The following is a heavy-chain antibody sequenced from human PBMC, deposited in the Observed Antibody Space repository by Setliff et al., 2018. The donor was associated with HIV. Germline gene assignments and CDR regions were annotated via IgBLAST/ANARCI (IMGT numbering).Heavy chain of an antibody. CDR2: INPSGGST. Sequence: ASVKVSCKASGYTFTSYYMHWVRQAPGQGLEWMGIINPSGGSTSYAQKFQGRVTMTRDTSTSTAYMELSSLRSEDTAVYYCARGGGYCGGDCYPTQDAFDIWGHGTMVTVSS. J-gene: IGHJ3*02. CDR1: GYTFTSYY. CDR3: ARGGGYCGGDCYPTQDAFDI. D-gene: IGHD2-21*02. V-gene: IGHV1-46*01.